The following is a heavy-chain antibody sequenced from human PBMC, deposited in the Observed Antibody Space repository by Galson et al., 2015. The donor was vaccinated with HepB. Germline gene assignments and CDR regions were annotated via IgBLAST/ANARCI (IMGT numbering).Heavy chain of an antibody. Sequence: PALVKPTQTLTLTCTFSGFSLSTSGMCVSWTRQPPGKALGWLARIDWGDDKYYSTSLKTRLAISKDTSKNQVVLTMTNMDPVDTATYDCARTDYYGSGSYPYWGQGTLVTVSS. CDR1: GFSLSTSGMC. J-gene: IGHJ4*02. V-gene: IGHV2-70*11. CDR2: IDWGDDK. CDR3: ARTDYYGSGSYPY. D-gene: IGHD3-10*01.